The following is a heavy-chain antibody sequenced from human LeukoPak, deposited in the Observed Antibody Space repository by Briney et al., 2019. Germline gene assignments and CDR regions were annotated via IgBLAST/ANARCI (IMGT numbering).Heavy chain of an antibody. Sequence: SGGSLRLSCAASGFTFSSYGMHWVRQAPGKGLEWVAFIRYDGSNKYYADSVKRRFTIYRDNSKNTLYLQMNSLRAKDTAVYYCAKSAYGDSDYWGQGTLVTVSS. CDR3: AKSAYGDSDY. CDR2: IRYDGSNK. J-gene: IGHJ4*02. D-gene: IGHD4-17*01. V-gene: IGHV3-30*02. CDR1: GFTFSSYG.